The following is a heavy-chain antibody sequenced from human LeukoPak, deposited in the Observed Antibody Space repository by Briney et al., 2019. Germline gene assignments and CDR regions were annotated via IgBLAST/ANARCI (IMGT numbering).Heavy chain of an antibody. CDR2: ISSSSSYI. Sequence: KPGGSLRLSCAASGFTFSSYSMNWVRQAPEKGLEWVSSISSSSSYIYYADSVKGRFTISRDNAKNSLYLQRNSLRAEDTAVYYCARDDDGSGSYYNSDRGMDVWGQGTTVTVSS. CDR3: ARDDDGSGSYYNSDRGMDV. J-gene: IGHJ6*02. D-gene: IGHD3-10*01. V-gene: IGHV3-21*01. CDR1: GFTFSSYS.